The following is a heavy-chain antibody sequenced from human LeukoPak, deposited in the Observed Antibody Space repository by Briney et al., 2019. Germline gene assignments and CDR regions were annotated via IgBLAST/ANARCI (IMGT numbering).Heavy chain of an antibody. V-gene: IGHV4-4*07. CDR2: IYTSGST. J-gene: IGHJ4*02. D-gene: IGHD3-3*01. Sequence: PSETLSLTCTVSGGSISSYYWSWIRQPAGKGLEWIGRIYTSGSTNYNPSLKSRVTISVDKSKNQFSLKLSSVTAADTAVYYCASVYDFWSGYSLRIRIGERLDYWGQGTLVTVSS. CDR1: GGSISSYY. CDR3: ASVYDFWSGYSLRIRIGERLDY.